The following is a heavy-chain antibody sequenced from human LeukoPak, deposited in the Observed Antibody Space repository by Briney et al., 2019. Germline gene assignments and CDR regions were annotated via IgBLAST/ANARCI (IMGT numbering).Heavy chain of an antibody. Sequence: SVKVSCKASGDTFSSYAINWVRQAPGQGLEWMGGIIPIFGTANYAQKFQGRVTITADKSTSTAYMELSSLRSEDTAVYYCARDRGSSSYDYWGQGTLVTVSS. CDR3: ARDRGSSSYDY. D-gene: IGHD6-13*01. J-gene: IGHJ4*02. V-gene: IGHV1-69*06. CDR1: GDTFSSYA. CDR2: IIPIFGTA.